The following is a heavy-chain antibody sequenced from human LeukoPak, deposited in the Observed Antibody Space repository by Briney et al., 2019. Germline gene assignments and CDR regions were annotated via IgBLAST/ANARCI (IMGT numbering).Heavy chain of an antibody. CDR1: GFTFSSYS. D-gene: IGHD6-19*01. J-gene: IGHJ6*03. CDR3: ARVWTGQWPPHYYYMDV. Sequence: GGSLRLSCAASGFTFSSYSMNWVRQAPGKGLEWVSSISSSSSYIFYADSVKGRFTISRDNSKNTLYLQMNSLRAEDTAVYYCARVWTGQWPPHYYYMDVWGKGTTVTISS. CDR2: ISSSSSYI. V-gene: IGHV3-21*01.